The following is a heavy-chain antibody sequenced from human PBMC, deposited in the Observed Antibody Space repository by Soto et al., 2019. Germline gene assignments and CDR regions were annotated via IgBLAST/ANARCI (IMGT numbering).Heavy chain of an antibody. CDR3: ATQGFVTLHGRVDV. Sequence: QVRLQESGPGLVKPSETLSLTCTVSGGSITSITNHYCSWIRQPPGKGLEWIGYISYSGHTSYNPSLQSRFILSVDTSKYQVSLNLASVTAADTAVYYCATQGFVTLHGRVDVWGQGTTVTVSS. J-gene: IGHJ6*02. CDR1: GGSITSITNHY. V-gene: IGHV4-59*08. CDR2: ISYSGHT. D-gene: IGHD4-4*01.